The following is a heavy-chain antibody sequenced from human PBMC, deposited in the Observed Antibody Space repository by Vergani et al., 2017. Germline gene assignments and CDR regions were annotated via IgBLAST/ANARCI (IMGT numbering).Heavy chain of an antibody. Sequence: EVQLLESGGGLVQPGGSLRLSCAASGFTFSSYAMSWVRQAPGKGLEWVSAISGSGGSTYYADSVKGRFTISRDNSKNTLYLQMNSLRAEDTAVYYSAKEAYEYVCGSYRSYYFDYWGQGTLVTVSS. D-gene: IGHD3-16*02. CDR1: GFTFSSYA. CDR2: ISGSGGST. CDR3: AKEAYEYVCGSYRSYYFDY. V-gene: IGHV3-23*01. J-gene: IGHJ4*02.